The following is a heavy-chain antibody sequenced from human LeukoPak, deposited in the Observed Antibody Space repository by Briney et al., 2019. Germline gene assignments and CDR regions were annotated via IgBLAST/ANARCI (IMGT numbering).Heavy chain of an antibody. Sequence: SQTLSLTCTVSGGSISSGSYYWSWIRQPAGKGLEWIGRIYTSGSTNYNPSLKSRVTISVDTSKNQFSLKLSSVAAADTAVYYCARERLGYCSSASCHGYYYYMDVWGKGTTVTVSS. CDR3: ARERLGYCSSASCHGYYYYMDV. CDR2: IYTSGST. D-gene: IGHD2-2*01. J-gene: IGHJ6*03. CDR1: GGSISSGSYY. V-gene: IGHV4-61*02.